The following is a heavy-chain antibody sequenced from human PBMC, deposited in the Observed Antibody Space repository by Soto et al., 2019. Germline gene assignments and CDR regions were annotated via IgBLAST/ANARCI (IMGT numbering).Heavy chain of an antibody. CDR1: GGSISSYY. D-gene: IGHD3-10*01. V-gene: IGHV4-59*01. CDR2: IYFNERT. Sequence: SETLSLTCTVSGGSISSYYWSWIRQPPGKGLEWIGYIYFNERTNYNPSLKSRVTISVDTSKNQFSLRLSSVTTADAAVYYCARSITRLGRLDTWGQGTLVTAPQ. CDR3: ARSITRLGRLDT. J-gene: IGHJ5*02.